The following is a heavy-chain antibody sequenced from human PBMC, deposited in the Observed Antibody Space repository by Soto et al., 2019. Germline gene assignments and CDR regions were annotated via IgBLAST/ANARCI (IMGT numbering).Heavy chain of an antibody. CDR1: GDSISSSNSH. J-gene: IGHJ3*02. V-gene: IGHV4-39*01. CDR2: VYYGGAIFYSGNI. D-gene: IGHD3-3*02. CDR3: VRYDRINMKPYSPEGFHI. Sequence: NPSETLSLTCTVSGDSISSSNSHWAWTRQPPGKGLEYIGSVYYGGAIFYSGNIYYNPSLKSRVTISVDTSKNQFSLRLSSVTAADTGVYYCVRYDRINMKPYSPEGFHIWGQGTMVTVSS.